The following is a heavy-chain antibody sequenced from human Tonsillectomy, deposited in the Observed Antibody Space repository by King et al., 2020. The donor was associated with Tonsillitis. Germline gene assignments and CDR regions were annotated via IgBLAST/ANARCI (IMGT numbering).Heavy chain of an antibody. Sequence: QLVQSGAEVKKPGASVKVSCKSSGYTFTDYYIHWVRQAPGQGLEWMGWIHPNSGGTNYARGFQGRVTMTRGTSISTAYMALSRLRSDDTAMYYCARDIVVAPTASDYYYYYGMAVWGQGTTITVSS. CDR1: GYTFTDYY. CDR3: ARDIVVAPTASDYYYYYGMAV. CDR2: IHPNSGGT. D-gene: IGHD2-2*01. V-gene: IGHV1-2*02. J-gene: IGHJ6*02.